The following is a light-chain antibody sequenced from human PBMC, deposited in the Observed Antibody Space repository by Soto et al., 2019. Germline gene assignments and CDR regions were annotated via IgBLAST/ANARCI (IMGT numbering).Light chain of an antibody. V-gene: IGKV1-39*01. J-gene: IGKJ2*03. Sequence: DIQMTQSPSSLSASVGDRVTITCRASQSVSSYLNWYQQKPGKAPKLLIYAASRLHSWVPSKFNGSGSGTNFTLTISSLQPEDSATYYCQQSYSPALYSFGQGTKLEIK. CDR2: AAS. CDR1: QSVSSY. CDR3: QQSYSPALYS.